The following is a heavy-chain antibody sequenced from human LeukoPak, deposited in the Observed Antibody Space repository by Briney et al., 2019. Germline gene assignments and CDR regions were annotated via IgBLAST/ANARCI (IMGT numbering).Heavy chain of an antibody. J-gene: IGHJ4*02. CDR2: IVVGSGNT. Sequence: ASVKVSCKASGFTFTSSAVQWVRQARGQRLEWIGWIVVGSGNTNYAQKFQERVTITRDMSASTAYMELSSLRSEDTAVYYCAAEPGIAAAGTGGDYWGQGTLVTVSS. D-gene: IGHD6-13*01. CDR1: GFTFTSSA. CDR3: AAEPGIAAAGTGGDY. V-gene: IGHV1-58*01.